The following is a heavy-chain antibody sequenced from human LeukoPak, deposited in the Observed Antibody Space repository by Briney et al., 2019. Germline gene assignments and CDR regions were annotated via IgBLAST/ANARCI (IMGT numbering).Heavy chain of an antibody. Sequence: PGGSLRLSCAVSGFRVSDYYMSWVRQAPGKVLEWVGLMRDSGEAFYADFVRGRFAISRDESENTLYLQMNSLRVEDTAVYFCARDRAALQDWVEFDPWGQGTPVIVSS. CDR2: MRDSGEA. J-gene: IGHJ5*02. V-gene: IGHV3-66*03. D-gene: IGHD3/OR15-3a*01. CDR3: ARDRAALQDWVEFDP. CDR1: GFRVSDYY.